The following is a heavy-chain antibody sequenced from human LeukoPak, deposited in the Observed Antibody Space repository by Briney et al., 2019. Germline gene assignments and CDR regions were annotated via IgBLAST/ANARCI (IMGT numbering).Heavy chain of an antibody. CDR2: IKSKGDCEKT. D-gene: IGHD3-10*01. CDR1: GFTFTDAW. V-gene: IGHV3-15*01. Sequence: GGSLRLSCAASGFTFTDAWMTWVRQAPGKGLEWVGRIKSKGDCEKTGYAAPVQGRLRMSRDESKAMMYLQMYSLEGEDTAVYDCTTDLGLTMIRGVIVYWGQGALVTVSS. J-gene: IGHJ4*01. CDR3: TTDLGLTMIRGVIVY.